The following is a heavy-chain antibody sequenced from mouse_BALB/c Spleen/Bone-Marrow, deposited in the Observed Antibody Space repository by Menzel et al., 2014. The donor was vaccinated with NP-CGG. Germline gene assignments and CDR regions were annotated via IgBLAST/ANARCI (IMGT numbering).Heavy chain of an antibody. J-gene: IGHJ4*01. CDR1: GYTFSTYW. Sequence: VQLQQSGAELMKPGASVKISCKVTGYTFSTYWIEWVKQRPGHGLEWIGEILPGSGSIHYNEKFKGKATFTADTSSNTAYIQLSSLTSEDSAVYYCARAYRYGRYAMDYWGQGTSVTVSS. CDR2: ILPGSGSI. D-gene: IGHD2-14*01. CDR3: ARAYRYGRYAMDY. V-gene: IGHV1-9*01.